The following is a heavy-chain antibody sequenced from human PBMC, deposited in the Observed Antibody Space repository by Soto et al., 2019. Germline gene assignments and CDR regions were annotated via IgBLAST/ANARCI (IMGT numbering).Heavy chain of an antibody. Sequence: PSETLSLTCAVSGYSTSSGYYWGWIRQPPGKGLEWIGSIYHSGSTYYNPSLKSRVTISVDTSKNQFSLKLSSVTAADTAVYYCARFSSGSPFDYWGQGTLVTVSS. J-gene: IGHJ4*02. CDR2: IYHSGST. CDR3: ARFSSGSPFDY. CDR1: GYSTSSGYY. V-gene: IGHV4-38-2*01. D-gene: IGHD1-26*01.